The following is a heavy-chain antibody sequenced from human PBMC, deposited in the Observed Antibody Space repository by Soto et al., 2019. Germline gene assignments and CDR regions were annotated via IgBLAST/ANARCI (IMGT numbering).Heavy chain of an antibody. Sequence: SETLSLTCAVYGGFFSGYFWSWIRQPPGKGLEWIGEINLNGITNFNPSLKSRVTISLDTSKKQIFLKLTSVTAADTAVYYCARETYGDYVGYFDPWGQGIQVTVSS. D-gene: IGHD4-17*01. J-gene: IGHJ5*02. CDR3: ARETYGDYVGYFDP. V-gene: IGHV4-34*01. CDR2: INLNGIT. CDR1: GGFFSGYF.